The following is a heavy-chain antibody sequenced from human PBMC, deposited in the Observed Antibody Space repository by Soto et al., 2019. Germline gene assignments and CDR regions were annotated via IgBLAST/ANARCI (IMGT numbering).Heavy chain of an antibody. CDR3: SRGILV. CDR2: ISYGGST. J-gene: IGHJ4*02. Sequence: QVQLQESGPGLVKPSQTLSLTCTVSGGSINSGGYCWSSIRQLPGKGLDWIGCISYGGSTSYNPSLKSRVTISVDTSKNQFSLKLTSVTAADTAVYYCSRGILVWGQGALITVSS. D-gene: IGHD5-18*01. CDR1: GGSINSGGYC. V-gene: IGHV4-31*03.